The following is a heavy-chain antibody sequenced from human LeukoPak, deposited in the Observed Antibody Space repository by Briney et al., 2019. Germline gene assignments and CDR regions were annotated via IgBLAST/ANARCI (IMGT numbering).Heavy chain of an antibody. CDR2: ISGSGGST. V-gene: IGHV3-23*01. J-gene: IGHJ4*02. D-gene: IGHD3-22*01. Sequence: ETLSLTCTVSGGSISSSSYYWGWIRQPPGKGLEWVSAISGSGGSTYYADSVKGRFTISRDNSKNTLYLQMNSLRAEDTAVYYCAKVLSYYDSSGYYRAFDYWGQGTLVTVSS. CDR3: AKVLSYYDSSGYYRAFDY. CDR1: GGSISSSSYY.